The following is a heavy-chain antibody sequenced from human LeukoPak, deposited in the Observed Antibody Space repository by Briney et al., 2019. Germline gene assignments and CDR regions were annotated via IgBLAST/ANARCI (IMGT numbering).Heavy chain of an antibody. CDR1: DFTFSSYS. Sequence: GGSLRLSCAASDFTFSSYSMNWVRQAPGKGLEWVSSISSSGSYMYYADSVKGRFTISRDNAKNSLYLQMNTLRAEDTAVFYCGRDFSRGFDYWGQGTLVTVSS. CDR2: ISSSGSYM. D-gene: IGHD3-10*01. J-gene: IGHJ4*02. V-gene: IGHV3-21*06. CDR3: GRDFSRGFDY.